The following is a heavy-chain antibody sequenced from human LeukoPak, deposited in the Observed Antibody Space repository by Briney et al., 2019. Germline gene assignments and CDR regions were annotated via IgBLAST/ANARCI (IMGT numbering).Heavy chain of an antibody. V-gene: IGHV4-38-2*02. CDR2: IYHSGST. CDR1: NSSINGIYY. D-gene: IGHD3-3*01. J-gene: IGHJ4*02. Sequence: SETLSLTCTVSNSSINGIYYWGWIRQPPGKGLEWIASIYHSGSTYYNPSLKNRVTVSVDKSNNQFSLKLNSVTAADTAVYYCARDRSGHYIAPFDSWGQGTLVTVSS. CDR3: ARDRSGHYIAPFDS.